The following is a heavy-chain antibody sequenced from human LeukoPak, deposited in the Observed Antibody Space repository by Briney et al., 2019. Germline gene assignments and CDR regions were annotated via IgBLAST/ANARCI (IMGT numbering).Heavy chain of an antibody. Sequence: SETLSLTCAVSGGSLSSGDYYWGWIRQPPGKGLEWIGSIYHSGSTYYNPSLKSRVTISVDTSKNHFSLKLSSVTAADTAVYYCARNDDYWGQGTLVTVSS. CDR2: IYHSGST. J-gene: IGHJ4*02. CDR1: GGSLSSGDYY. V-gene: IGHV4-38-2*01. CDR3: ARNDDY.